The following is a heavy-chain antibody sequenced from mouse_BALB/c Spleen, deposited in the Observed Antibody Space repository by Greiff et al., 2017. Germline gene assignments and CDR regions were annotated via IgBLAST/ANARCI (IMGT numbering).Heavy chain of an antibody. V-gene: IGHV3-2*02. CDR1: GYSITSDYA. Sequence: EVKLVESGPGLVKPSQSLSLTCTVTGYSITSDYAWNWIRQFPGNKLEWMGYISYSGSTSYNPSLKSRISITRDTSKNQFFLQLNSVTTEDTATYYCEGYGAYWGQGTLVTVSA. J-gene: IGHJ3*01. D-gene: IGHD1-1*02. CDR3: EGYGAY. CDR2: ISYSGST.